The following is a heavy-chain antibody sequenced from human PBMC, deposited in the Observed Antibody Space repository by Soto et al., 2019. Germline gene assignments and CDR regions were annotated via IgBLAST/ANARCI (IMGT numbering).Heavy chain of an antibody. CDR3: ARSLILWFGELSRRGGYYYYMDV. CDR2: INDSGDI. J-gene: IGHJ6*03. Sequence: QVQLQQWGAGLLKPSETLSLTCAVYGGSFSGYQWSWIRQTPGKGLEWIGGINDSGDINYNPSLKRRVTILVDSPKKQISLRLSSVTAADTAVYYCARSLILWFGELSRRGGYYYYMDVWGKGTTVTVSS. D-gene: IGHD3-10*01. CDR1: GGSFSGYQ. V-gene: IGHV4-34*01.